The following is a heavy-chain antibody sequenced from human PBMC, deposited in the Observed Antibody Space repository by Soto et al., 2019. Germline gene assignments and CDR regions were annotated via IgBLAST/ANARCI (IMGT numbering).Heavy chain of an antibody. D-gene: IGHD6-13*01. J-gene: IGHJ4*02. Sequence: SETLSLTRTVSGGSISSSSYYWGWIRQPPWKGLEGIGSIYYSGSTYYNPSLKSRVTICVDTSKNQFYLKLRSVTAADTAVYYCARRAAAGPHYWGKGTLVTVS. CDR2: IYYSGST. V-gene: IGHV4-39*01. CDR3: ARRAAAGPHY. CDR1: GGSISSSSYY.